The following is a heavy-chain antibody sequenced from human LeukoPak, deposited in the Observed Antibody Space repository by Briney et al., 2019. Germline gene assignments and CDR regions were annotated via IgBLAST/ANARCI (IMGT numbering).Heavy chain of an antibody. D-gene: IGHD5-12*01. Sequence: PGGSLRLSCAASGFSFRDFWMTWVRQAPGKGLEGVANINQGGSVKYYVDSVKGRFTISRDDAKSSLYVQMNILRDEDTAVYYCARFGYSGWNLEYWGQGTLVTVSS. CDR3: ARFGYSGWNLEY. CDR2: INQGGSVK. CDR1: GFSFRDFW. V-gene: IGHV3-7*01. J-gene: IGHJ4*02.